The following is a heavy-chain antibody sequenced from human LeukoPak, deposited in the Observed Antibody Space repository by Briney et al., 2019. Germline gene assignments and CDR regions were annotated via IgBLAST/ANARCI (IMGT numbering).Heavy chain of an antibody. V-gene: IGHV4-4*07. CDR1: GGSISSYY. J-gene: IGHJ4*02. Sequence: SETLSLTCTVSGGSISSYYWSWIRQPAGKGLEWIGRIYTSGSTNYNPSLKSRVTISVDTSKNQFSLKLSSVTAADTAVYYCARDRRVTMVRGVIRPFDYWGQGTLVTVSS. D-gene: IGHD3-10*01. CDR3: ARDRRVTMVRGVIRPFDY. CDR2: IYTSGST.